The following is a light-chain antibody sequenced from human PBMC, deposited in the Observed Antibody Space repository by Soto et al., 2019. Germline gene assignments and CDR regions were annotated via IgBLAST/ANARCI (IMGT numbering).Light chain of an antibody. Sequence: EIVMTQAPATLSLSPGERATLSCRASQSITSKLAWYQQKPGHAPRLLIYGVSTRATDIPARFSGSGSGTEFTLTISSLESEDFAVYYCQQYYNWPPWTFGQGTKVDIK. CDR2: GVS. J-gene: IGKJ1*01. CDR1: QSITSK. CDR3: QQYYNWPPWT. V-gene: IGKV3-15*01.